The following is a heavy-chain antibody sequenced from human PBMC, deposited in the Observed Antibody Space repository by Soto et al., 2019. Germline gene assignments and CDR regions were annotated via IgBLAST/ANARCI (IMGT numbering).Heavy chain of an antibody. CDR2: IYYSGIT. CDR1: GGSISSYY. D-gene: IGHD3-10*01. CDR3: ARATTMESYYYYGMDG. Sequence: PSETLSLTCTVSGGSISSYYWSWIRQPPGKGLEWIGYIYYSGITNYNPSLKSRVTISVDTSKNQFSLKMSSVTAADTAVYYCARATTMESYYYYGMDGWGQGTRV. V-gene: IGHV4-59*13. J-gene: IGHJ6*02.